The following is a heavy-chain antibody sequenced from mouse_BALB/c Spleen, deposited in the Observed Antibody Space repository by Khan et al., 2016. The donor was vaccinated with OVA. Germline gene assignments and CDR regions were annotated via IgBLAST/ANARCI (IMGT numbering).Heavy chain of an antibody. CDR1: GYSLTRYG. D-gene: IGHD3-3*01. J-gene: IGHJ2*01. Sequence: QVQLKQSGPGLVAPSQSLSITCTVYGYSLTRYGVHWVRQTPGKGLEWLGLIWAGGSKTYNWAHMSRISIRIDNSKSLVFLIMNSLQTDDTALYYCARPKYLARYWGQGTTLTVSS. CDR2: IWAGGSK. CDR3: ARPKYLARY. V-gene: IGHV2-9*02.